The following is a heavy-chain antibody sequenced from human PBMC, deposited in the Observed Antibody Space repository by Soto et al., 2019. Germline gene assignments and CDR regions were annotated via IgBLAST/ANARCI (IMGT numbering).Heavy chain of an antibody. CDR3: ARGSGSYPTWFAP. J-gene: IGHJ5*02. V-gene: IGHV4-31*03. CDR2: IFYSGST. D-gene: IGHD3-10*01. CDR1: GGSISSGGYY. Sequence: QVQLQESGPGLVKPSQTLSLTCTVSGGSISSGGYYWSWIRQHPGKGLEWIGYIFYSGSTYYTPSIKSRVTISVNMSKNQFYLKLSSVTAADTAVYYCARGSGSYPTWFAPWGQGTLVTVSS.